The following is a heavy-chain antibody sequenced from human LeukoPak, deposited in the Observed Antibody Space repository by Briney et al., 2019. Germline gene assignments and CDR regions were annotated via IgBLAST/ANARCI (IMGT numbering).Heavy chain of an antibody. V-gene: IGHV3-53*01. J-gene: IGHJ4*02. CDR2: IYSGGYA. CDR1: GFTFTNYA. D-gene: IGHD5-12*01. Sequence: GGSLRLSCAASGFTFTNYAMGWVRQAPGKGLEWVSIIYSGGYAYYADSVKGRFTISRDNSKNTLYLQMNSLRAEDTAVYYCARISAYDDYWGQGTLVTVSS. CDR3: ARISAYDDY.